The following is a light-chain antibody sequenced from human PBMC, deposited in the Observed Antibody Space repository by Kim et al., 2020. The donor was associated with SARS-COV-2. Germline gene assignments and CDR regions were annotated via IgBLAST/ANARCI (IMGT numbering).Light chain of an antibody. CDR3: QQYDLWPPVT. Sequence: VSPGESATLSCRASQSVRTNLAWYQQKPGQAPRLLLYSVSTRATDIPLRFSGSGSGTDFTLTISSLQSEDSAVYYCQQYDLWPPVTFGGGTKLEI. CDR2: SVS. V-gene: IGKV3-15*01. CDR1: QSVRTN. J-gene: IGKJ4*01.